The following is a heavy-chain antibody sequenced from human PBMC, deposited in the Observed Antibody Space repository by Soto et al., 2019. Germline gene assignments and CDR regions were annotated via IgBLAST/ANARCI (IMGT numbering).Heavy chain of an antibody. CDR1: GFTFSDYG. CDR2: MSYAGTYK. V-gene: IGHV3-30*03. Sequence: GGSLRLSCAVSGFTFSDYGMHWVRQAPGKGLEWVAVMSYAGTYKYYADSVKGRFTISRDNSRDTLYLQMTSLRVEDTAVYYCARIRQLLFVSWGQGTLVTVSS. J-gene: IGHJ4*02. D-gene: IGHD2-2*01. CDR3: ARIRQLLFVS.